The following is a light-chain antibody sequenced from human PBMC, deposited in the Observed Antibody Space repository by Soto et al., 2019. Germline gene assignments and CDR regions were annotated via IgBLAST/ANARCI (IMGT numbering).Light chain of an antibody. J-gene: IGLJ2*01. Sequence: QSVLTQPPSVSGAPGHRVTISCTWSSSNIGAGYDVHWYQQLPGTAPKLLIYGNSNRPSGVPDRFSGSKSGTAASLAITGLQAEDEADYYCQSYDSSLSRVFCGGTKLTV. CDR2: GNS. CDR1: SSNIGAGYD. CDR3: QSYDSSLSRV. V-gene: IGLV1-40*01.